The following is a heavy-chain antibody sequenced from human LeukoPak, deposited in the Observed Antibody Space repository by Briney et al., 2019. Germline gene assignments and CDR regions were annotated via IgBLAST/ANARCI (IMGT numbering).Heavy chain of an antibody. D-gene: IGHD4-11*01. Sequence: GGSLRLSCAVSGFTFSSYSMNWVRQAPGKGLEWVSSITTSSSYIYYADSVKGRFTISRDNAKNSLYLQMNSLRAEDTAVYYCARDLTVTSTCWFDRWGQGTLVTVSS. CDR3: ARDLTVTSTCWFDR. CDR2: ITTSSSYI. V-gene: IGHV3-21*01. CDR1: GFTFSSYS. J-gene: IGHJ5*02.